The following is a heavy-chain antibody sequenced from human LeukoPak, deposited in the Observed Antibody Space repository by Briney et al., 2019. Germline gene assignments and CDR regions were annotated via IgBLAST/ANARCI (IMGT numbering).Heavy chain of an antibody. Sequence: SQTLSLTCAVSGGSISSGGYSWSWSRQPPGKGLEWIGYIYHSGSTYYNPSLKSRVTISVDRSKNQFSLKLSSVTAADTAVYYCARGGSDWFDPWGQGTLVTVSS. CDR2: IYHSGST. J-gene: IGHJ5*02. CDR3: ARGGSDWFDP. CDR1: GGSISSGGYS. V-gene: IGHV4-30-2*01.